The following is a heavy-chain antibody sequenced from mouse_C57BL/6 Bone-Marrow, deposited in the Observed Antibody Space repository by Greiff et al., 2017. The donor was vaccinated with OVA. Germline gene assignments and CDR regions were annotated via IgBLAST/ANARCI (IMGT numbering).Heavy chain of an antibody. CDR2: IYPYNGVS. D-gene: IGHD5-1*01. V-gene: IGHV1-31*01. J-gene: IGHJ4*01. CDR1: GYSFTGYY. Sequence: EVNLVESGPELVKPGASVKISCKASGYSFTGYYMHWVKQSHGNILDWIGYIYPYNGVSSYNQKFKGKATLTVDKSSSTAYMELRSLTSEDSAVYYCASTYRYYAMDYWGQGTSVTVSS. CDR3: ASTYRYYAMDY.